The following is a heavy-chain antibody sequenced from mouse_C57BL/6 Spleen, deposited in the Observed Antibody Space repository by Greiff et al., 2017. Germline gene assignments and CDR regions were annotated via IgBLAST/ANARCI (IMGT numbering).Heavy chain of an antibody. D-gene: IGHD2-5*01. CDR2: ISDGGSYT. Sequence: EVKVVESGGGLVKPGGSLKLSCAASGFTFSSYAMSWVRQTPEKRLEWVATISDGGSYTYYPDNVKGRFTISRDHAKNNLYLQMSHLKSEDTAMYYCAREGAYSNYVWFAYWGQGTLVTVSA. CDR3: AREGAYSNYVWFAY. CDR1: GFTFSSYA. J-gene: IGHJ3*01. V-gene: IGHV5-4*01.